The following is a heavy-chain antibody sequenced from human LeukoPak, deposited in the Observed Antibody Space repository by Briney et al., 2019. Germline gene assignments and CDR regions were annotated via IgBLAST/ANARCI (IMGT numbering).Heavy chain of an antibody. CDR1: GGSISYYY. J-gene: IGHJ4*02. Sequence: SETLSLTCTVSGGSISYYYWSWIRQPPGKGLEWIGSIYYSGSTSYNPSLQSRVTISVETSKNQVSLKLSSVTAADTAVYYCARHLYTGYDYWGQGILVTVSS. CDR2: IYYSGST. V-gene: IGHV4-59*01. CDR3: ARHLYTGYDY. D-gene: IGHD5-12*01.